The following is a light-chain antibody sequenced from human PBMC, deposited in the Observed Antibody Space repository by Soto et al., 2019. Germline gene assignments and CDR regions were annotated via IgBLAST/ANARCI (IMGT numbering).Light chain of an antibody. CDR1: SSNIGSNA. V-gene: IGLV1-44*01. CDR3: AAWDDSLNSPNYV. Sequence: QPVLTQPTSASGTPGQRVTISCSGSSSNIGSNAVNWYQQVPGTAPKLLIYSNYQRPSGVPDRFSGSKSGTSASLAISGLQSEDEADYYCAAWDDSLNSPNYVFGTGTKRTVL. J-gene: IGLJ1*01. CDR2: SNY.